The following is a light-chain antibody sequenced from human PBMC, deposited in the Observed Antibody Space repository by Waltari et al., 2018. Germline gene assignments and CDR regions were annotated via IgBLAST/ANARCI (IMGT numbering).Light chain of an antibody. V-gene: IGKV1-27*01. J-gene: IGKJ1*01. CDR3: QKYNSAPWT. CDR1: QGISNF. Sequence: DIHMTKHQSPLSASVDDRVPISCRASQGISNFLAWYQQKPGKVPKLLIYGASTLQSGVPSRFSGSGSGTDFTLTISSLQPEDVATYYCQKYNSAPWTFGQGTKVEIK. CDR2: GAS.